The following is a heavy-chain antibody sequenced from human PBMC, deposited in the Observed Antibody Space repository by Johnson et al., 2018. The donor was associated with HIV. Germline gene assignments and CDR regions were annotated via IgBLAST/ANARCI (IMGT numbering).Heavy chain of an antibody. D-gene: IGHD6-13*01. CDR3: AKGAAAAGPDAFDI. CDR2: IYSGGST. CDR1: AFPFDDHA. V-gene: IGHV3-NL1*01. Sequence: QVQLVESGGGLVQPGRSLRLSCAASAFPFDDHALHWVRQAPGKGLEWGSVIYSGGSTYYADSVKGRFTISRDNSKNTLYLQMNSLRAEDTAVYYCAKGAAAAGPDAFDIWGQGTMVTVSS. J-gene: IGHJ3*02.